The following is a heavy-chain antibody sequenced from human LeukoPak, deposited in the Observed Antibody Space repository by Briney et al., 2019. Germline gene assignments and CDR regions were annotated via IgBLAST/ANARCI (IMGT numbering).Heavy chain of an antibody. CDR1: GFTFSSYA. CDR2: ISGSGGTT. CDR3: AKSRPYYDPNPFDY. D-gene: IGHD3-22*01. J-gene: IGHJ4*02. Sequence: PGGSLRLSCAASGFTFSSYAMSWVRQAPGKGLEWVSAISGSGGTTYYADSVKGRFTISRDNSRNTLSLQMNSLRAGDTAVYYCAKSRPYYDPNPFDYWAREPWSPSPQ. V-gene: IGHV3-23*01.